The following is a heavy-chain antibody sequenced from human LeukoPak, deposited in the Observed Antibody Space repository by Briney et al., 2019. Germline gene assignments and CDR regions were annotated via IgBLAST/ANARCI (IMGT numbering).Heavy chain of an antibody. Sequence: GGSLRLSCAASGFTFSSYSMNWVRQAPGKGLEWVSYISSSSSTIYYADSVKGRFTISRDNAKNSLYLQMNSLRAEDTAVYYCAPPFYYYDSSGYPPADYGGQGPLVTVSS. J-gene: IGHJ4*02. CDR1: GFTFSSYS. CDR3: APPFYYYDSSGYPPADY. CDR2: ISSSSSTI. V-gene: IGHV3-48*04. D-gene: IGHD3-22*01.